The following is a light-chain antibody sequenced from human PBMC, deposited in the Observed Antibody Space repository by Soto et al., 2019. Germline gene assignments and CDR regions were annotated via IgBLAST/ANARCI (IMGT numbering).Light chain of an antibody. CDR3: QQYDNLLT. V-gene: IGKV1-33*01. CDR2: DAS. Sequence: DIQITQSPSSLSASVGDRVTITCQASKNISNYLNWYQQKPGKAPKLLIYDASNLETGVPSRFSGSGSGTDFTFTISSLQPEDIATYYCQQYDNLLTFGGGTKVDIK. CDR1: KNISNY. J-gene: IGKJ4*01.